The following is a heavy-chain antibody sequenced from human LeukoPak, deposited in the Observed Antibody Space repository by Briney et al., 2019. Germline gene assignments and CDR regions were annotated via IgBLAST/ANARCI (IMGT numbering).Heavy chain of an antibody. V-gene: IGHV3-9*01. Sequence: PGGSLRLSCAASGFTFDDYAMHWVRQAPGKGLEWVSGISWNSGSIGYADSVKGRFTISRDNAKNSLYLQMNSLRAEDTALYYCAKGDNYGSGSKWYYFDYWGQGTLVTVSS. D-gene: IGHD3-10*01. CDR3: AKGDNYGSGSKWYYFDY. CDR1: GFTFDDYA. CDR2: ISWNSGSI. J-gene: IGHJ4*02.